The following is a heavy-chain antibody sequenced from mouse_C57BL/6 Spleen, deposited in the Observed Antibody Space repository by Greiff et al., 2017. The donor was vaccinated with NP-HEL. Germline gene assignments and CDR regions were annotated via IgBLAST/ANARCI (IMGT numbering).Heavy chain of an antibody. J-gene: IGHJ4*01. Sequence: QVQLQQPGAGLVKPGASVKLSCKASGYTFTSYWMHWVKQRPGQGLEWIGMIHPNSGSTNYNEKFKSKATLTVDKSSSTAYMQLSSLTSEDSAVYYCARSDYGSSYAMDYWGQGTSVTVSS. CDR2: IHPNSGST. D-gene: IGHD1-1*01. CDR3: ARSDYGSSYAMDY. CDR1: GYTFTSYW. V-gene: IGHV1-64*01.